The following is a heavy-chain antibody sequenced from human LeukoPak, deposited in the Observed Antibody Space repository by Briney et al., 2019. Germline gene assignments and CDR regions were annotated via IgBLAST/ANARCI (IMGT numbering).Heavy chain of an antibody. CDR2: ISSSSSTV. CDR1: GFTFSDYS. J-gene: IGHJ4*02. D-gene: IGHD6-19*01. Sequence: PGGSLRLSCAASGFTFSDYSMNWVRQAPGKGLEWVSYISSSSSTVYYADSVKGRFTISRDNAKNSLYLQMNSLRAEDTAVYYCARDKRGSGNYYFDYWGQGTLVTVSS. CDR3: ARDKRGSGNYYFDY. V-gene: IGHV3-48*01.